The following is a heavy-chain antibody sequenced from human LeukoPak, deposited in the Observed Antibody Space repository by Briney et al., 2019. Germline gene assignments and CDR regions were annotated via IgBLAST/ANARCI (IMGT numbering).Heavy chain of an antibody. CDR3: ARDHRPEIQYYYMDV. D-gene: IGHD1-14*01. CDR2: LLYDGNTK. Sequence: GGSLRLSCAASGFILSNYGMHWVRQAPGKGLEWVAALLYDGNTKHYADSVKGRFTISRDISKNTFYLQMNSLTAEDTAVYYCARDHRPEIQYYYMDVWGKGTTVAVSS. V-gene: IGHV3-33*01. J-gene: IGHJ6*03. CDR1: GFILSNYG.